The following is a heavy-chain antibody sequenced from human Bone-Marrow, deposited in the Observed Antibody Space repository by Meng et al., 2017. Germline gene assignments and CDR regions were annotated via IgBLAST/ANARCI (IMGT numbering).Heavy chain of an antibody. Sequence: QVQLQQSGPGLVKPSQTLSLTCAISGDSVSSNSATWNWIRQSPSRGLEWLGRTYYRSRWYSDYAVSVQSRITINPDTSKNQFSLQLNFLTPEDSAVHYCARDGTSWYFFDYWGQGTLVTVSS. CDR1: GDSVSSNSAT. V-gene: IGHV6-1*01. J-gene: IGHJ4*02. CDR2: TYYRSRWYS. D-gene: IGHD1-1*01. CDR3: ARDGTSWYFFDY.